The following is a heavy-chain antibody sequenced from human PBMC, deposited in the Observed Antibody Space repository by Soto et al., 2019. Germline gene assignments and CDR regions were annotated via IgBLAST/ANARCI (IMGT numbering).Heavy chain of an antibody. CDR2: ISYDGSNK. CDR1: GFAFSSYG. CDR3: AKDGWVYSGSWFILYYYYYGMDV. V-gene: IGHV3-30*18. D-gene: IGHD6-13*01. Sequence: SLRLSFAASGFAFSSYGMHWVRQAPGKGLEWVAVISYDGSNKYYADSVKGRFTISRDNSKNTLYLQMNSLRAEDTAVYYCAKDGWVYSGSWFILYYYYYGMDVWGQGTTVTVSS. J-gene: IGHJ6*02.